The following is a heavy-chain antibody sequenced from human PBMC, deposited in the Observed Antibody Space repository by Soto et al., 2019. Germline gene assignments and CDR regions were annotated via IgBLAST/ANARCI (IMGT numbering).Heavy chain of an antibody. CDR2: IGTAGDT. V-gene: IGHV3-13*01. CDR3: ARGRSPSGAFDI. J-gene: IGHJ3*02. CDR1: GFTFSSYD. Sequence: GGSLRLSCVASGFTFSSYDMHWVRQATGKGLEWVSAIGTAGDTYYPGSVKGRFTISRENAKNSLYLQMNSLRAGDTAVYYCARGRSPSGAFDIWGQGTMVTVSS.